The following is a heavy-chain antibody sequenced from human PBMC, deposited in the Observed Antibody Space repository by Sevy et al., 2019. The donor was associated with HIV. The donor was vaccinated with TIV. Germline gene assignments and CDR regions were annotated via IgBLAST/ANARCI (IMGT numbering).Heavy chain of an antibody. CDR3: AKEHGVWESTLRLANDY. CDR2: VRFDGSFR. CDR1: EFTFSSYV. J-gene: IGHJ4*02. Sequence: GGSLRLSCEASEFTFSSYVMHWVRQAPGKGLEWVAFVRFDGSFRTYARSVKGRFSISRDNSRTVLYLQMNSLTTEDTALYYCAKEHGVWESTLRLANDYWGQGALVTVSS. D-gene: IGHD1-26*01. V-gene: IGHV3-30*02.